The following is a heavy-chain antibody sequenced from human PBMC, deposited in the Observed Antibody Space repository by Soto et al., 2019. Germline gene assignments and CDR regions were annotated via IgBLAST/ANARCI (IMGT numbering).Heavy chain of an antibody. J-gene: IGHJ5*02. V-gene: IGHV1-46*01. D-gene: IGHD3-3*01. CDR1: GYTFTSYY. CDR2: INPSGGST. Sequence: ASVKVSCKASGYTFTSYYMHWVRQAPGQGLEWMGIINPSGGSTSYAQKFQGRVTMTRDTSTSTVYMELSSLRSEDTAVYYCARGSAIFGVVISPDNRFDPWGQGTLVTVSS. CDR3: ARGSAIFGVVISPDNRFDP.